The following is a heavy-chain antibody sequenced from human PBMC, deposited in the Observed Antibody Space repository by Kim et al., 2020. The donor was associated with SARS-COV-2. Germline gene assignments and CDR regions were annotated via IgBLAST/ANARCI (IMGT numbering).Heavy chain of an antibody. CDR1: GFTFSSYG. D-gene: IGHD3-9*01. CDR3: AKGLLRYFDWGGSEYYGMDV. Sequence: GGSLRLSCAASGFTFSSYGMHWVRQAPGKGLEWVAVISYDGSNKYYADSVKGRFTISRDNSKNTLYLQMNSLRAEDTAVYYCAKGLLRYFDWGGSEYYGMDVWGQGTTVTVSS. V-gene: IGHV3-30*18. CDR2: ISYDGSNK. J-gene: IGHJ6*02.